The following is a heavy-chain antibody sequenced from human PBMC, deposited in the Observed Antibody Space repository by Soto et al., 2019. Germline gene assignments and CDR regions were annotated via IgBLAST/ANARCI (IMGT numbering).Heavy chain of an antibody. Sequence: EVQLVESGGGLVQPGGSLRLSCAASGFTFSSYEMNWVRQAPGKGLEWVSYISSSGSTIYYADSVKGRFTISRDNANNSLYLQMNTLRAEATAVYYCARRHYDFWSGIPSQMNYYYYGMDVWVQGTTVTVSS. D-gene: IGHD3-3*01. CDR2: ISSSGSTI. CDR3: ARRHYDFWSGIPSQMNYYYYGMDV. CDR1: GFTFSSYE. J-gene: IGHJ6*02. V-gene: IGHV3-48*03.